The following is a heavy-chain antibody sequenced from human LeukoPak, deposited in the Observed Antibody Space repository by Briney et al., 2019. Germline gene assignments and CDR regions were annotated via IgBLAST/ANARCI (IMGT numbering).Heavy chain of an antibody. Sequence: SETLSLTCTVSGGSISSYYWSWIRQPAGKGLEWIGRIYTSGSTYYNPSLKSRVTISVDTSKNQFSLKLSSVTAADTAVYYCARHAKTMIVVLIDYRGQGTLVTVPS. J-gene: IGHJ4*02. CDR1: GGSISSYY. D-gene: IGHD3-22*01. CDR3: ARHAKTMIVVLIDY. V-gene: IGHV4-4*07. CDR2: IYTSGST.